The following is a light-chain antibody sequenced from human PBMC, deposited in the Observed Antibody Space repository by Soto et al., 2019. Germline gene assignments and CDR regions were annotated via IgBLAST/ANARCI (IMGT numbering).Light chain of an antibody. CDR3: SSYTSSNTLVV. J-gene: IGLJ2*01. CDR1: SSDVGGYNY. V-gene: IGLV2-14*01. Sequence: QSALTQPASVSGSPGQSVTISCTGTSSDVGGYNYVSWYQQHPGKAPKLMIYDVSNRPSGVPNRFSGSKSGNTASLTISGLQDEEEADYYCSSYTSSNTLVVFGGGTKLTVL. CDR2: DVS.